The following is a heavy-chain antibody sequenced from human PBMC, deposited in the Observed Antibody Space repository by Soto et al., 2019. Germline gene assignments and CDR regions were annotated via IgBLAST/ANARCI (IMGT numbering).Heavy chain of an antibody. CDR1: GGSISSGGYY. CDR3: ARWPQLEPRSDY. CDR2: IYYSGST. V-gene: IGHV4-31*03. D-gene: IGHD1-1*01. J-gene: IGHJ4*02. Sequence: SETLSLTCTVSGGSISSGGYYWSWIRQHPGKGLEWIGYIYYSGSTYYNPSLKSRVTISVDTSKNQFSLKLSSVTAADTAVYYCARWPQLEPRSDYWGQGTLVTVSS.